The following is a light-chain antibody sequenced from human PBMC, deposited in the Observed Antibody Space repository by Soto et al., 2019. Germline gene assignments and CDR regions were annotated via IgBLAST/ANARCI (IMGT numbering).Light chain of an antibody. J-gene: IGKJ3*01. CDR1: QSLVYSDGNTY. V-gene: IGKV2-30*01. CDR3: QKYSSVPV. CDR2: NLS. Sequence: DVVLTQSPLSLPLTLGQPASISCRSSQSLVYSDGNTYLTWFQQRPGQSPRRLIYNLSNRDSGVPDRFSGSGSGTDFTLTINGLQPEDVATYSCQKYSSVPVFGPGTKVEIK.